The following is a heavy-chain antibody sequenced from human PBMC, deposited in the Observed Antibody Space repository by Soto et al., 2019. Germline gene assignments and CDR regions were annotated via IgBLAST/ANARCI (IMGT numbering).Heavy chain of an antibody. J-gene: IGHJ6*02. CDR1: GHSVSSNSAA. V-gene: IGHV6-1*01. Sequence: PSQTLSLTCAISGHSVSSNSAAWNWIRQSPSRGLEWLGRTYYRSKWYNDYAVSVKSRITINPDTSKNQFSLQLTSVTPEDTAVYYCAREEGRDSSGWYRGYYYGMDVWGQGTTVTVSS. CDR2: TYYRSKWYN. D-gene: IGHD6-13*01. CDR3: AREEGRDSSGWYRGYYYGMDV.